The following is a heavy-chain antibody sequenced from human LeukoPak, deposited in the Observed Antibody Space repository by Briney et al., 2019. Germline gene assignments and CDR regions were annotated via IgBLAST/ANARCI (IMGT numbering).Heavy chain of an antibody. J-gene: IGHJ6*03. CDR2: INPNSGGT. V-gene: IGHV1-2*02. Sequence: ASVKVSCKASGYTFTSYGISWVRQAPGQGLEWMGWINPNSGGTNYAQRFQGRVTMTRDTSISTAYMELSRLRSDDTAVYYCARGRYNWNYGTYYYYMDVWGKGTTVTVSS. CDR1: GYTFTSYG. CDR3: ARGRYNWNYGTYYYYMDV. D-gene: IGHD1-7*01.